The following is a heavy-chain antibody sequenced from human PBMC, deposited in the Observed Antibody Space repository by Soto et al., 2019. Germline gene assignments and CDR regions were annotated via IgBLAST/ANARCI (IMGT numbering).Heavy chain of an antibody. CDR2: ISYDGSNE. D-gene: IGHD5-18*01. V-gene: IGHV3-30*18. Sequence: QVQLVESRGGVVQPGRSLRLSCAASGFTFRSYGMHWVRQAPGKGLEWVAVISYDGSNEYYADSVKGRFTISRDNSKNTLYLQMNSLRGEDTAVYYCAKGLSVIQPWLMDAYWGQGTLVTVSS. J-gene: IGHJ4*02. CDR1: GFTFRSYG. CDR3: AKGLSVIQPWLMDAY.